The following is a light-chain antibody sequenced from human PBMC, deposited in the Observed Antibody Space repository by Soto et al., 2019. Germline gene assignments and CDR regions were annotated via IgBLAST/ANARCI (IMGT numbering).Light chain of an antibody. V-gene: IGLV2-14*01. J-gene: IGLJ2*01. CDR2: EVR. Sequence: QSVLTQPASVSGSPGQSITISCTGTSSDVGRYDFVSWYQQPPGKAPKLMIYEVRNRPSRVSNRFSGSKSGNTASLTISGLQADDEADYYCSSYTSAKTWVFGGGTKVTVL. CDR3: SSYTSAKTWV. CDR1: SSDVGRYDF.